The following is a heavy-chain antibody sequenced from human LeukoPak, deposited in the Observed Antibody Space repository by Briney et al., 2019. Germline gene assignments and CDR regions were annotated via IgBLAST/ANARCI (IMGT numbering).Heavy chain of an antibody. V-gene: IGHV4-30-4*01. Sequence: SQTLSLTWTVSGGSISSCDYYWSWIRQPPVKGLEWIGYIYYSGSTYYNSSLKSRVTISVATPKNQFSLKLSSATAADTAVYYCARGRGNYYDSSGYLDYWGQGTLVTVSS. D-gene: IGHD3-22*01. J-gene: IGHJ4*02. CDR2: IYYSGST. CDR1: GGSISSCDYY. CDR3: ARGRGNYYDSSGYLDY.